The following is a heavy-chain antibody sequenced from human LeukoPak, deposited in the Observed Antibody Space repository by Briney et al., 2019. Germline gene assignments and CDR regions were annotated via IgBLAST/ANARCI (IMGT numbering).Heavy chain of an antibody. V-gene: IGHV4-34*01. CDR2: INHSGST. CDR3: ARRKSYCSGGSCYFDY. D-gene: IGHD2-15*01. J-gene: IGHJ4*02. CDR1: GGSFSGYY. Sequence: SETLSLTCAVYGGSFSGYYWSWIRQPPGKGLEWIGEINHSGSTNYNPSLKSRVTISVDTSKSQFSLKLSSVTAADTAVYYCARRKSYCSGGSCYFDYWGQGTLVTVSS.